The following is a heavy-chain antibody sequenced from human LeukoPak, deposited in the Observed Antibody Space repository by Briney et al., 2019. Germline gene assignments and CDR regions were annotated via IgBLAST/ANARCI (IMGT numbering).Heavy chain of an antibody. V-gene: IGHV1-69*05. CDR3: ARTVVVRLNNNWFDP. J-gene: IGHJ5*02. CDR2: IIPIFGTA. D-gene: IGHD4-23*01. CDR1: GGTFSSYA. Sequence: SVKVSCKASGGTFSSYAISWVRQAPGQGLDWMGRIIPIFGTANYAQKFQGRVTITTDESTSTAYMELSSLRSEDTAVYYCARTVVVRLNNNWFDPWGQGTLVTVSS.